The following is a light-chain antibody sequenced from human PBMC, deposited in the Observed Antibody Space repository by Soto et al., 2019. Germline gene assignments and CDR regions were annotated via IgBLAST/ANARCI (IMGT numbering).Light chain of an antibody. Sequence: QSALTQPPSASGSPGQSVTISCTGTSSDVGGYNYVSWYQQHPGKAPKLMIYEVSKRPSGVPDRFSGSKSGNTASLTVSGLQAEDEADYYCSSYAGSTSVVFGGGTKATVL. CDR3: SSYAGSTSVV. CDR2: EVS. V-gene: IGLV2-8*01. CDR1: SSDVGGYNY. J-gene: IGLJ2*01.